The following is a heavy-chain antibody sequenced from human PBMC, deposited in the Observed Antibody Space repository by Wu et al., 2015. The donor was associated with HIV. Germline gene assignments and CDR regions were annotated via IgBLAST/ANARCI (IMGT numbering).Heavy chain of an antibody. CDR2: ISPISETP. J-gene: IGHJ4*02. CDR1: GGTFTSYA. Sequence: QLQLIQSGPELKKPGSSVKVSCQASGGTFTSYAFSWVRQAPGQGFEWMGGISPISETPDYAQKFQGRVTIATDKSTSTVYMEFSSLRSEDTAMYYCAGRRPEWRHFDRWGQGTLVTVSS. D-gene: IGHD1-26*01. V-gene: IGHV1-69*05. CDR3: AGRRPEWRHFDR.